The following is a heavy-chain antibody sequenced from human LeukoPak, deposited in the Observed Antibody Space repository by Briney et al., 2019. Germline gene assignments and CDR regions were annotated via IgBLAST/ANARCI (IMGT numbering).Heavy chain of an antibody. J-gene: IGHJ4*02. CDR1: GVSISSSNSY. D-gene: IGHD1-26*01. V-gene: IGHV4-39*07. CDR2: IYYRGST. Sequence: SETLSLTCTVSGVSISSSNSYWGWIRQPPGRGLEWIASIYYRGSTHYNPSLASLKSRVTISGDTSKNQFSLKLSSVTAADTAVYYCARYREVGATVDYWGQGTLVTVSS. CDR3: ARYREVGATVDY.